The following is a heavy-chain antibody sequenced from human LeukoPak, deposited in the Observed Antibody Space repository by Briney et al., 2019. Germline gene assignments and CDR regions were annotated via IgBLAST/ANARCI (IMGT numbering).Heavy chain of an antibody. V-gene: IGHV3-23*05. CDR3: AKDVRGGPILGAGSVDF. D-gene: IGHD1-26*01. CDR2: VNNKGNNK. J-gene: IGHJ4*02. Sequence: GGSLRLSCAATRFTFSRYAMSWVRQAPGKGLERVSAVNNKGNNKYYADSVKGRFTISRDNSKNTLYLQMDSLRAEDTAVYYCAKDVRGGPILGAGSVDFWGQGTLVTVSS. CDR1: RFTFSRYA.